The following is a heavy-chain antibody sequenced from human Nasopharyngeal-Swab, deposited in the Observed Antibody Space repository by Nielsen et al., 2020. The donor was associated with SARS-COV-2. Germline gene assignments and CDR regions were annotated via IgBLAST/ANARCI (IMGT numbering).Heavy chain of an antibody. J-gene: IGHJ5*02. V-gene: IGHV3-53*01. CDR2: IYSGGST. Sequence: VRQALGKGLEWVSVIYSGGSTYYADSVKGRFTISRGNSKNTLYLQMNSLRAEDTAVYYCARLGSSSWYANWFDPWGQGTLVTVSS. D-gene: IGHD6-13*01. CDR3: ARLGSSSWYANWFDP.